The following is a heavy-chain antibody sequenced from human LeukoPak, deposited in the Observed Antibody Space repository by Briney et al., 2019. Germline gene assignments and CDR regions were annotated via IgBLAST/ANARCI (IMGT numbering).Heavy chain of an antibody. V-gene: IGHV4-34*01. CDR1: GGSFSGYY. CDR3: ATQPNIAVAGQNWFDP. J-gene: IGHJ5*02. D-gene: IGHD6-19*01. Sequence: SETLSLTCAVYGGSFSGYYWSWIRQPPGKGLEWIGEINHSGSTNYNPSLKSRVTISVDTSKNQFSLKMSSVTAADTAVYYCATQPNIAVAGQNWFDPWGQGTLVTVSS. CDR2: INHSGST.